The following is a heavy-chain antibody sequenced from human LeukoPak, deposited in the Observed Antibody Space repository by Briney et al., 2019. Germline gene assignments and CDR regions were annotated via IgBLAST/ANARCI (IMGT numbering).Heavy chain of an antibody. J-gene: IGHJ5*02. Sequence: PSETLSLTCTVSGGSISSSSYYWGWIRQPPGKGLEWIGSIYYSGSTYYNPSLKSRVTISVDTSKNQFSLKLSSVTAADTAVYYCAGGGKSTWFDPWGQGTLVTVSS. CDR2: IYYSGST. CDR1: GGSISSSSYY. CDR3: AGGGKSTWFDP. V-gene: IGHV4-39*07. D-gene: IGHD4-23*01.